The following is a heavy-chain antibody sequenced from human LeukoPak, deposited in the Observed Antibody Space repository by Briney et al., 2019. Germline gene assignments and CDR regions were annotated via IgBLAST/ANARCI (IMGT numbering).Heavy chain of an antibody. J-gene: IGHJ4*02. CDR1: GGSISSSSYY. Sequence: SSETLSLTCTVSGGSISSSSYYWGWIRQPPGKGLEWIGSIYYSGSTYYNPSLKSRVTISVDTSKNQFSLKLSSVTAADAAVYYCARDQAKDSIAAADWGQGTLVTVSS. D-gene: IGHD6-13*01. CDR3: ARDQAKDSIAAAD. CDR2: IYYSGST. V-gene: IGHV4-39*07.